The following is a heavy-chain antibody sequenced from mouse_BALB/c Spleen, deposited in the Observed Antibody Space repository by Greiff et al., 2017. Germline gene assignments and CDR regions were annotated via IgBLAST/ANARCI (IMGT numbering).Heavy chain of an antibody. Sequence: EVNVVESGGGLVKPGGSLKLSCAASGFTFSDYYMYWVRQTPEKRLEWVATISDGGSYTYYPDSVKGRFTISRDNAKNNLYLQMSSLKSEDTAMYYCARAGSITTAPYFDYWGQGTTLTVSS. CDR2: ISDGGSYT. V-gene: IGHV5-4*02. CDR1: GFTFSDYY. J-gene: IGHJ2*01. D-gene: IGHD1-2*01. CDR3: ARAGSITTAPYFDY.